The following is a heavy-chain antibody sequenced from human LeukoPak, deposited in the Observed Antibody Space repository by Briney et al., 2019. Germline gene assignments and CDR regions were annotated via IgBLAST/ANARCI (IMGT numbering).Heavy chain of an antibody. CDR1: GGTFSSYA. D-gene: IGHD2-15*01. CDR3: VSCSGGSCST. J-gene: IGHJ5*02. CDR2: ISPIFGTA. V-gene: IGHV1-69*05. Sequence: AAVTVSCKASGGTFSSYAMSWVRQAPGQGLEWMGGISPIFGTANYAQKFQGRVTITTDESTSTAYMKLSSLRSEDTAVYYCVSCSGGSCSTWGQGTLVTVSS.